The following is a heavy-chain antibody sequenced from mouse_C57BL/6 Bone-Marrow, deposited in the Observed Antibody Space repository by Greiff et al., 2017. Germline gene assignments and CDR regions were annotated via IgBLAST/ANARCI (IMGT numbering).Heavy chain of an antibody. J-gene: IGHJ2*01. CDR1: GFNIKDDY. CDR3: TTLLWLRRDY. Sequence: EVQLQQSGAELVRPGASVKLSCTASGFNIKDDYMHWVKQRPEQGLEWIGWIDTENGDTEYASKFQGKATIRADTSSNTAYLQLSSLTSEDTAVYYCTTLLWLRRDYWGQGTTLTVSS. D-gene: IGHD2-2*01. CDR2: IDTENGDT. V-gene: IGHV14-4*01.